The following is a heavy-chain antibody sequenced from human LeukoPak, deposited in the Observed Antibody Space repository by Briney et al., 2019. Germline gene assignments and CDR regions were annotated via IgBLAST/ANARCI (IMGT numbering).Heavy chain of an antibody. CDR1: GFTFSRYW. CDR3: ARGGLEPVDY. D-gene: IGHD1-14*01. J-gene: IGHJ4*02. V-gene: IGHV3-74*01. Sequence: GGSLRLSCAASGFTFSRYWMHWVRQAPGKGLVWISRINPEETTTSYADSVRGRFTISRDNAKSTLYLEMNSLRTEDTAVYYCARGGLEPVDYWGQGSLVTVSS. CDR2: INPEETTT.